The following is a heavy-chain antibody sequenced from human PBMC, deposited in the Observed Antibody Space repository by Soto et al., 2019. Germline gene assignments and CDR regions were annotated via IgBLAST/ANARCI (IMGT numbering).Heavy chain of an antibody. CDR2: FNPSDSYT. J-gene: IGHJ6*02. V-gene: IGHV5-10-1*01. CDR1: GYSFSNYW. CDR3: ARHPYIGGLDV. Sequence: EYLKVSLHGCGYSFSNYWIIWVRQMPGKGLEWMGRFNPSDSYTDYNPSFQGHVTISADKSISTAYVQWSSLKASDTAMYFCARHPYIGGLDVWGQGTAVTVSS. D-gene: IGHD2-15*01.